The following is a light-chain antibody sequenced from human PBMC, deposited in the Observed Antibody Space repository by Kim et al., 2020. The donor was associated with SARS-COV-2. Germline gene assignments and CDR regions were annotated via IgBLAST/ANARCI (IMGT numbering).Light chain of an antibody. J-gene: IGLJ2*01. CDR1: TLRSHY. CDR2: GRN. Sequence: ALGQTVRITCQGDTLRSHYANWYQQKPGQAPVVVIYGRNDRLSGIPDRFSGSSTGDTASLTINGAQAEDEADYYCNSRDRSTNQLVFGGGTQLTVL. V-gene: IGLV3-19*01. CDR3: NSRDRSTNQLV.